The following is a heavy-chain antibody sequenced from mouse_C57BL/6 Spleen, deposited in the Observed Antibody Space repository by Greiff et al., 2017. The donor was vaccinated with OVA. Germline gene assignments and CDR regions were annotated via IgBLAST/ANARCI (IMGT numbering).Heavy chain of an antibody. V-gene: IGHV1-80*01. CDR1: GYAFSSYW. CDR2: IYPGDGDT. CDR3: ARRGVTNWYFDV. Sequence: VQLQQSGAELVKPGASVKISCKASGYAFSSYWMNWVKQRPGKGLEWIGQIYPGDGDTNYNGKFKGKATLTADKSSSTAYMQLSSLTSEDSAVYFCARRGVTNWYFDVWGTGTTVTVSS. D-gene: IGHD2-2*01. J-gene: IGHJ1*03.